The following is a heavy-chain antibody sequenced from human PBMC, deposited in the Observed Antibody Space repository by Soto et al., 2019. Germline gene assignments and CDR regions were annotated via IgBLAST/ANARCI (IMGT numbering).Heavy chain of an antibody. V-gene: IGHV4-31*03. CDR1: GGSITSAGYY. CDR2: IYYSGST. D-gene: IGHD5-12*01. CDR3: GSRRYRGYDPLT. J-gene: IGHJ5*02. Sequence: QVQLQESGPGLVKPSQTLSLTCTVSGGSITSAGYYWSWIRQHPGKGLEWIGYIYYSGSTSYNPSLKSRVTISLDTSKNQLSLELTSVTAADTAVYYCGSRRYRGYDPLTWGQGTLVTVSS.